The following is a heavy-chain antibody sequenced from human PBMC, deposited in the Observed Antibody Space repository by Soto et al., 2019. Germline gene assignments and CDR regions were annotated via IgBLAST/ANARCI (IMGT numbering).Heavy chain of an antibody. J-gene: IGHJ5*02. CDR3: ARDRRIAHNWFDP. CDR1: GYTFTSYA. CDR2: INAGNGNT. Sequence: GASVKVSCKASGYTFTSYAMHWVRQAPGQRLEWMGWINAGNGNTKYSQKFQGRVTITRDTSASTAYMELSSLRSEDTAVYYCARDRRIAHNWFDPWGQGTLFTVSS. V-gene: IGHV1-3*01.